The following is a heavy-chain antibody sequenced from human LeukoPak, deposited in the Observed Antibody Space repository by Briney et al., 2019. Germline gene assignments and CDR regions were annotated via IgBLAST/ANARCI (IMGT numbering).Heavy chain of an antibody. CDR3: ARGSGRITMIVVVRRFDP. CDR1: GGSISSDNW. Sequence: PSGTLSLTCAVSGGSISSDNWWNWVRQPPGKGLEWIGEVYHRGSTNYNPSLKSRVTISVDTSKNQFSLKLSSVTAADTAVYYCARGSGRITMIVVVRRFDPWGQGTLVTVSS. V-gene: IGHV4-4*02. J-gene: IGHJ5*02. CDR2: VYHRGST. D-gene: IGHD3-22*01.